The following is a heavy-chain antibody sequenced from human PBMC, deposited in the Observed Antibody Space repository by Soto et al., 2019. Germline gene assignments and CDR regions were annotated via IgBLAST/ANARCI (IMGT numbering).Heavy chain of an antibody. J-gene: IGHJ4*02. CDR3: AKGPQPYYYDSSGYYDY. Sequence: EVQLLESGGGLVQPGGSLRLSCAASGFTFSSYAMSWVRQAPGKGLEWVSAISGSGGSTYYADSVKGRFTFSRDNSKNTLYLQMNSLRAEDTAVYYCAKGPQPYYYDSSGYYDYWGQGTLVTVSS. D-gene: IGHD3-22*01. V-gene: IGHV3-23*01. CDR2: ISGSGGST. CDR1: GFTFSSYA.